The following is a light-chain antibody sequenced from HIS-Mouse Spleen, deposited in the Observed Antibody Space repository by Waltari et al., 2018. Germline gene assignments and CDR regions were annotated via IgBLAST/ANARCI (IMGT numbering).Light chain of an antibody. Sequence: SYELTQPPSVSVSPGQPARITCSGDALPKKYAYSYQQKSGQAPVLVIYEDSKRPPGIPERFSGSSSGTMATLTISGAQVEDEADYYCYSTDSSGNHRVFGGGTKLTVL. J-gene: IGLJ2*01. CDR2: EDS. V-gene: IGLV3-10*01. CDR3: YSTDSSGNHRV. CDR1: ALPKKY.